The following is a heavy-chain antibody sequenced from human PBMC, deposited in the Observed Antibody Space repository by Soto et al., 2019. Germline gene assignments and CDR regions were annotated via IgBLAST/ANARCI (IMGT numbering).Heavy chain of an antibody. Sequence: EVQLVESGGGLVQPGGSLRLSCAASGFTFSSYDMHWVRQATGKGLEWVSVIYSGGSTYYADSVKGRFTISRDNSKNTLYLQMNSLRAEDTAVYYCARDTHDYGDYDGYFDLWGRGTLVTVSS. CDR2: IYSGGST. V-gene: IGHV3-66*01. CDR1: GFTFSSYD. J-gene: IGHJ2*01. D-gene: IGHD4-17*01. CDR3: ARDTHDYGDYDGYFDL.